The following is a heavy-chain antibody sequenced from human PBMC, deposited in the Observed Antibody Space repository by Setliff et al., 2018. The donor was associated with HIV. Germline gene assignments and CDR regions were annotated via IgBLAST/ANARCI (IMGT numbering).Heavy chain of an antibody. CDR1: GFTFSSYG. CDR3: ARVQQQLLQEDDYFDY. V-gene: IGHV3-30*19. J-gene: IGHJ4*02. CDR2: ISYDGNSQ. D-gene: IGHD6-13*01. Sequence: GGSLRLSCAASGFTFSSYGMHWVRQAPGKGLEWVAVISYDGNSQYYADSVKGRFTLSRDNFRNTLYLQMNSLRPEDTAVYYCARVQQQLLQEDDYFDYWGQGTPVTVSS.